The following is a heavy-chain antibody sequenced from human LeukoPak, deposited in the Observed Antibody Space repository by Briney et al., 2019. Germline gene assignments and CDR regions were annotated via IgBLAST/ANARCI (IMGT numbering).Heavy chain of an antibody. CDR1: GFTFSSYG. V-gene: IGHV3-30*18. Sequence: PGGSLRLSCAASGFTFSSYGMHWVRQAPGKGLEWVAVISYDGSNKYYADSVKGRFTISRDNSKNTLYLQMNGLRAEDTAVYYCAKDLYSGSYYFDYWGQGTLVTVSS. CDR3: AKDLYSGSYYFDY. CDR2: ISYDGSNK. D-gene: IGHD1-26*01. J-gene: IGHJ4*02.